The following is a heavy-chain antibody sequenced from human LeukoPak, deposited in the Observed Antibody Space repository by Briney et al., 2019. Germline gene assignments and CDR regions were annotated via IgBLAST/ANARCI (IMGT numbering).Heavy chain of an antibody. V-gene: IGHV3-23*01. CDR3: AHGAMYQLDY. Sequence: GGTLRLSCAVSGFTFSSYGMSWVRQAPGKGLEWVSSISGSGGSTYYADSVKSRFTISRDNSKNTLYLQMNSLRAEDTAVYYCAHGAMYQLDYWGQGTLVTVSS. D-gene: IGHD2-2*01. J-gene: IGHJ4*02. CDR1: GFTFSSYG. CDR2: ISGSGGST.